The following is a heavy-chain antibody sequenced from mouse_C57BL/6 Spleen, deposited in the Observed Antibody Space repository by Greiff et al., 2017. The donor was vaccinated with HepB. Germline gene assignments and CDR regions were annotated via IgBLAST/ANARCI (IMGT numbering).Heavy chain of an antibody. CDR2: IYPGSGST. J-gene: IGHJ1*03. Sequence: QVQLKQSGAELVKPGASVKMSCKASGYTFTSYWITWVKQRPGQGLEWIGDIYPGSGSTNYNEKFKSKATLTVDTSSSTAYMQLSSLTSEDSAVYYCACLLDSYWYFDVWGTGTTVTVSS. D-gene: IGHD1-1*01. CDR1: GYTFTSYW. V-gene: IGHV1-55*01. CDR3: ACLLDSYWYFDV.